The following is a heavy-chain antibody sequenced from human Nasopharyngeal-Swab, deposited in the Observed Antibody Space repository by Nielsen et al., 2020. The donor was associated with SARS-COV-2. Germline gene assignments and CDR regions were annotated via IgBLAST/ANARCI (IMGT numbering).Heavy chain of an antibody. CDR3: ATEYDY. CDR1: GFTFSTYG. V-gene: IGHV3-33*01. CDR2: IWYDGSNK. D-gene: IGHD6-6*01. Sequence: GESLKISCAASGFTFSTYGMHWVRQAPGKGLEWVAVIWYDGSNKYYADSVKGRFTNSRDNSNNTLYLQMNSLRAEDTAVYYCATEYDYWGQGTLVTVAS. J-gene: IGHJ4*02.